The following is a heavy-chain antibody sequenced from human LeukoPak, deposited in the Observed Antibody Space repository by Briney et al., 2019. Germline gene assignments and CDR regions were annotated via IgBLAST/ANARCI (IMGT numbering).Heavy chain of an antibody. V-gene: IGHV1-2*02. Sequence: GASVKVSCKASGYTFTAYYMHWVRQAPGQGLEWMGWINPNSGGTNYAQKFQGRVTMTRDTSISTAYMELSRLRSDDTAVYYCASGPGYCSSTSCAYNWFDPWGQRTLVTVSS. CDR1: GYTFTAYY. J-gene: IGHJ5*02. D-gene: IGHD2-2*01. CDR3: ASGPGYCSSTSCAYNWFDP. CDR2: INPNSGGT.